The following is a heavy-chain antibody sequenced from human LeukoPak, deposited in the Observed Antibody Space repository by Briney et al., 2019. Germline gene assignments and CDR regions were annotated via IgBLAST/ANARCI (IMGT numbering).Heavy chain of an antibody. D-gene: IGHD2-15*01. CDR1: GFTFGDYA. Sequence: GGSLRLSCTASGFTFGDYAMSWVRQAPGKGLEWVSAISGSGGSTYYADSVKGRFTISRDNSKNTLYLQMNSLRAEDTAVYYCAKVVAADIDAFDIWGQGTMVTVSS. J-gene: IGHJ3*02. CDR3: AKVVAADIDAFDI. CDR2: ISGSGGST. V-gene: IGHV3-23*01.